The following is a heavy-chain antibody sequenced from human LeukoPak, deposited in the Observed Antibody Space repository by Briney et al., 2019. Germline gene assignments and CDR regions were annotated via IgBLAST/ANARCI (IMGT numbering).Heavy chain of an antibody. Sequence: GGSLRLSCAASGFTFSSYAMSWVRQAPGKGLEWVSGISGSGGSTDYADSVKGRFTISRDNSEKTLYLQMNSLRAEDTAVYYCAKGYYYDSSGYYYNPTTYYFDYWGQGTLIAVSS. D-gene: IGHD3-22*01. CDR1: GFTFSSYA. V-gene: IGHV3-23*01. J-gene: IGHJ4*02. CDR2: ISGSGGST. CDR3: AKGYYYDSSGYYYNPTTYYFDY.